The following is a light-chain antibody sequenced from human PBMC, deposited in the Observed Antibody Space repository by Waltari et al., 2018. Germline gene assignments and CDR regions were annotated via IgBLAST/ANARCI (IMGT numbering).Light chain of an antibody. Sequence: QAVVTQEPSVTVSPGGTVTLTCGSTTGAVTSGHYPYWFQQKPGQAPRTLIFDQSHRHCWTPARFSGSLRGGKAALTLSGAQAEDEAEYYCLLSYNDVRSVFGGGTKLTVL. J-gene: IGLJ2*01. CDR2: DQS. CDR3: LLSYNDVRSV. V-gene: IGLV7-46*01. CDR1: TGAVTSGHY.